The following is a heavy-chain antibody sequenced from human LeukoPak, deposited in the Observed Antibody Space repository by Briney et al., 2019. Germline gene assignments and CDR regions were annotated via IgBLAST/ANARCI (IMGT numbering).Heavy chain of an antibody. CDR3: AKGPRGIAVAGTPEYFQH. V-gene: IGHV3-9*03. CDR2: ISWNSGSI. Sequence: PGRSLRLSCAASGFTFDDYAMHWVRQAPGKGLEWVSGISWNSGSIDYADSVKGRFTISRGNAKNSLYLQMNSLRAEDMALYYCAKGPRGIAVAGTPEYFQHWGQGTLVTVSS. D-gene: IGHD6-19*01. J-gene: IGHJ1*01. CDR1: GFTFDDYA.